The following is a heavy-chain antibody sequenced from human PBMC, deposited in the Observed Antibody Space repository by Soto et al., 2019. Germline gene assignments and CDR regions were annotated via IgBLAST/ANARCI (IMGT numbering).Heavy chain of an antibody. CDR3: TRDGDGRMTTNPYYYYGMDV. V-gene: IGHV4-59*01. J-gene: IGHJ6*02. D-gene: IGHD2-21*02. CDR1: GGSFSGYY. Sequence: ETLSLTCAVYGGSFSGYYWSWIRQPPGKGLEWIGNVYYSGGAKYNPSVKRRVSISVDTSKNQFSLNLSSVTAADTAVYYCTRDGDGRMTTNPYYYYGMDVWGPGITVTVSS. CDR2: VYYSGGA.